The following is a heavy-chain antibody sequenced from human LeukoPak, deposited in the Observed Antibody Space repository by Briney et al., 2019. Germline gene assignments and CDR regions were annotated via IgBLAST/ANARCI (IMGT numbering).Heavy chain of an antibody. J-gene: IGHJ4*02. V-gene: IGHV1-46*01. CDR2: INPSGGST. CDR1: GYTFTSYY. CDR3: ARGPSYYYDSSGYDSPFDY. Sequence: ASVKVSCKASGYTFTSYYMHWVRQAPGQGLEWMGIINPSGGSTSYAQKFQGRVTITRDTSTSTVYMELSSLRSEDTAVYYCARGPSYYYDSSGYDSPFDYWGQGTLVTVSS. D-gene: IGHD3-22*01.